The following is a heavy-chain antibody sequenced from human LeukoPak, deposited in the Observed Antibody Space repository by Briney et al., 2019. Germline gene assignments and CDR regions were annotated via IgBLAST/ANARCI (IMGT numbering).Heavy chain of an antibody. CDR3: ARDRRETMITFGGVMTAGWFDP. V-gene: IGHV3-38-3*01. D-gene: IGHD3-16*01. CDR1: GFTVSSNE. J-gene: IGHJ5*02. Sequence: PGGSLRLSCAASGFTVSSNEMSWVRQAPGKGLEWVSSISGGNTSYADSMKGRFTISRDNSKNTLYLQMNSLRAEDTAVYYCARDRRETMITFGGVMTAGWFDPWGQGTLVTVSS. CDR2: ISGGNT.